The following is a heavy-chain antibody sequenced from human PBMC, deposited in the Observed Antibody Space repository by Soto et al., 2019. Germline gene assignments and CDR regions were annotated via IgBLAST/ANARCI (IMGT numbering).Heavy chain of an antibody. CDR3: GAATGAY. CDR1: GFTFSSYT. V-gene: IGHV3-21*01. CDR2: ISRSSSYI. D-gene: IGHD2-15*01. J-gene: IGHJ4*02. Sequence: EVQLVESGGGLVKPGGSLRLSGAASGFTFSSYTMNWVRQAPGKGLEWVSSISRSSSYIYFAASVKGRFTISRDNAKNSLYLQMNSLRAEDTAVYYCGAATGAYWGQGTLVTVSS.